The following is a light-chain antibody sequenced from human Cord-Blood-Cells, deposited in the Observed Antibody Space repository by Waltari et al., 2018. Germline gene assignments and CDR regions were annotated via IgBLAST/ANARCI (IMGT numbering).Light chain of an antibody. J-gene: IGKJ1*01. Sequence: DIQMTQSPASLSASVGDRVTITCRASQRNSSYLNCYQQTPGKDPKTLIYAASSLQSGVTSRFSGSGSGTDFTLTISSLQPEDFATYYCQHSYSTPWTFGQGTKVEIK. CDR1: QRNSSY. V-gene: IGKV1-39*01. CDR2: AAS. CDR3: QHSYSTPWT.